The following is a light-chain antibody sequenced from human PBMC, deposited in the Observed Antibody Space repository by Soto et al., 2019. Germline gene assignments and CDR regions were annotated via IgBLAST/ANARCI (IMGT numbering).Light chain of an antibody. Sequence: DVQMNQSQSSLSASVGDRVTITCQASHDISNYLNWYQQKPGKAPKLLIYHASKLETGVPSRFSGSGSGTDFTFTISSLQPEDTATFYCQQYKNLPITFGQGTRLEIK. CDR1: HDISNY. CDR2: HAS. CDR3: QQYKNLPIT. J-gene: IGKJ5*01. V-gene: IGKV1-33*01.